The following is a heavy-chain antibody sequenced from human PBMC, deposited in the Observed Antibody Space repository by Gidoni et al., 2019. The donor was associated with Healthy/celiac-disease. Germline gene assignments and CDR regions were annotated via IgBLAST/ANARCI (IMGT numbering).Heavy chain of an antibody. J-gene: IGHJ5*02. CDR3: ASGGEGGYSSSWYGWFDP. D-gene: IGHD6-13*01. V-gene: IGHV1-46*03. CDR2: INPRGGST. CDR1: GCTFTNSY. Sequence: QVQLVQSGAEVKKPGASVKVSCKASGCTFTNSYMPWVRQAPGQGLEWMGIINPRGGSTTYAQTCQGMATMTRYTSTRTAYMGLTSLRSEDTAVYYGASGGEGGYSSSWYGWFDPWGQGTLVTVSS.